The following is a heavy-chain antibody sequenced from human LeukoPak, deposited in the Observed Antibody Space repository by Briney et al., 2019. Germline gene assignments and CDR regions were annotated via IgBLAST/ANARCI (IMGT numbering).Heavy chain of an antibody. V-gene: IGHV3-15*01. J-gene: IGHJ4*02. Sequence: GGSLRLSCAASGFTFSNAWMSWVRQAPGKGLEWVGRIKSKTDGGTTDYAAPVKGRFTISRDNSKNTLYLQMNSLRAEDTAVYYCARAPYYYDYIGKTPDYWGQGTLVTVSS. D-gene: IGHD3-22*01. CDR3: ARAPYYYDYIGKTPDY. CDR2: IKSKTDGGTT. CDR1: GFTFSNAW.